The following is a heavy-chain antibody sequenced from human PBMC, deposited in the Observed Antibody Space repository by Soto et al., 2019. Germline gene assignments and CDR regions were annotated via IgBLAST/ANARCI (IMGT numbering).Heavy chain of an antibody. D-gene: IGHD3-10*01. V-gene: IGHV3-23*01. CDR1: GFTFSSYA. Sequence: EVQLLESGGGLVQPGGSPRLSCAASGFTFSSYAMSWVRQAPGKGLEWVSAISGSGGSTYYADSVKGRFTISRDNSKNTLYLQMNSLRAEDTAVYYCAATMVRGGRAFDIWGQGTMVTVSS. CDR2: ISGSGGST. J-gene: IGHJ3*02. CDR3: AATMVRGGRAFDI.